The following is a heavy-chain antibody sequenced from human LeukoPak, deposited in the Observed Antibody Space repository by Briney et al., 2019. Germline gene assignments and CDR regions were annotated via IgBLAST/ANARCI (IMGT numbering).Heavy chain of an antibody. V-gene: IGHV4-30-4*08. J-gene: IGHJ5*02. Sequence: SQTLSLTCTVSGGSISSGDYYWSWIRQPPGKGPEWIGYIYYSGSTYYNPSLKSRVTISVDTSKNQFSLKLSSVTAADTAVYYCARDLAGQRGYDWFDPWGQGTLVTVSS. D-gene: IGHD5-18*01. CDR1: GGSISSGDYY. CDR2: IYYSGST. CDR3: ARDLAGQRGYDWFDP.